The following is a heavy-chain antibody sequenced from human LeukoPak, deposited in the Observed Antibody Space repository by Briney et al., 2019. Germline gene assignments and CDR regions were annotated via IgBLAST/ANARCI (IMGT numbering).Heavy chain of an antibody. J-gene: IGHJ3*02. CDR1: GGTFSSYA. CDR3: ARDRFDQYYYGSGSPPYAFDI. V-gene: IGHV1-69*01. D-gene: IGHD3-10*01. CDR2: IIPIFGTA. Sequence: SVKVSCKASGGTFSSYAISWVRQAPGQGLEWMGGIIPIFGTANYAQKFQGRVTITADESTSTAYMELSSLRSEDTAVYYCARDRFDQYYYGSGSPPYAFDIWGQGTMVTVSS.